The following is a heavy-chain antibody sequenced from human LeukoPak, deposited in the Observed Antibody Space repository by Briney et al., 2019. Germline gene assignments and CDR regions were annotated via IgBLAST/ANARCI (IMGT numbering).Heavy chain of an antibody. V-gene: IGHV4-61*01. CDR1: GGSVSSGSYY. D-gene: IGHD2-2*01. CDR3: ARDQCTSTSCYALYGMDV. Sequence: SETLSLTCTVSGGSVSSGSYYWSWIRQPPGKGLEWIGYIYYSGNTNYNPSLKGRVTISVDTSKNQFSLKLSSVTAADTAVYYCARDQCTSTSCYALYGMDVWGKGTTVTVSS. J-gene: IGHJ6*04. CDR2: IYYSGNT.